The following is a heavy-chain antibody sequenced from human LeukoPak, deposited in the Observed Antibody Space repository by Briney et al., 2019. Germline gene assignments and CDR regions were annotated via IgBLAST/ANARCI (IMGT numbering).Heavy chain of an antibody. CDR1: GFTFSGYW. D-gene: IGHD6-19*01. CDR2: INSDGSTT. CDR3: ARVIYSGWQGELSD. V-gene: IGHV3-74*01. J-gene: IGHJ4*02. Sequence: PGGSLRLSCAASGFTFSGYWMHWVRQAQGKGLVWVSRINSDGSTTSYADSVMGRFTISRDNAKNTLYLQMNSLRAEDTAVYYCARVIYSGWQGELSDWGQGTLVTVSS.